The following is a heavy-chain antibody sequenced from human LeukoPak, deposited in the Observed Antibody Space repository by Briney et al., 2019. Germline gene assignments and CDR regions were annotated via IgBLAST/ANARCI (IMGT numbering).Heavy chain of an antibody. CDR3: ARLTGEDDASDY. D-gene: IGHD7-27*01. Sequence: PSETLSLTCAVYGGSFSGYYWSWIRQPPGKGLEWIGEINLSGSTNYNPSLKSRVTISVDTSKNQFSLKLSSVTAADTAVYYCARLTGEDDASDYWGQGTLVTVSS. J-gene: IGHJ4*02. CDR2: INLSGST. V-gene: IGHV4-34*01. CDR1: GGSFSGYY.